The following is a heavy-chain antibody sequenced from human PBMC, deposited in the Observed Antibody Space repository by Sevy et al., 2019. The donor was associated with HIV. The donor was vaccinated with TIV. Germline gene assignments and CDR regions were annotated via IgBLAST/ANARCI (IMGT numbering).Heavy chain of an antibody. CDR1: GGSFSNFP. D-gene: IGHD3-22*01. Sequence: ASVKVSCKASGGSFSNFPVSWVRQAPGQGLEWMGMIISKFGTTDYAQKFQGRVTITAVESTTTAYMELTSLRSEETAVYYCAREIPDYVSGYYSVDAFDIWGQGTKVTVSS. V-gene: IGHV1-69*13. J-gene: IGHJ3*02. CDR2: IISKFGTT. CDR3: AREIPDYVSGYYSVDAFDI.